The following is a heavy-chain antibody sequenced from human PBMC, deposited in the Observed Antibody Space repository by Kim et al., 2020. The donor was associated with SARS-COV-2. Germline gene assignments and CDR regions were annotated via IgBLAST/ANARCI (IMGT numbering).Heavy chain of an antibody. D-gene: IGHD3-10*01. CDR3: AKSLVLLGSGLTGWFDP. J-gene: IGHJ5*02. V-gene: IGHV3-23*01. Sequence: VKGRFTLSRDNSKNTLYLQMNSLRAEDTAVYYCAKSLVLLGSGLTGWFDPWGQGTLVTVSS.